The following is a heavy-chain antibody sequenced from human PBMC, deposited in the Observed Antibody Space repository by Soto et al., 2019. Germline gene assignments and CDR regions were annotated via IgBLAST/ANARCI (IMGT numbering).Heavy chain of an antibody. Sequence: QPVGSLRLSCAASGFTFSGYGMHWVRQAPGKGLEWVAIIWYDGSKKYYADSVKGRFTISRDNSKNTMYLQMNSLRAEDTAVYYCARGYYDISDGMDVWGQGTTVTVSS. V-gene: IGHV3-33*01. J-gene: IGHJ6*02. CDR3: ARGYYDISDGMDV. D-gene: IGHD3-9*01. CDR2: IWYDGSKK. CDR1: GFTFSGYG.